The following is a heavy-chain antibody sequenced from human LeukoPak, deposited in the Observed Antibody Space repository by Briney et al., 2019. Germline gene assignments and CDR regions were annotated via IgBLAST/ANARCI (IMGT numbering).Heavy chain of an antibody. V-gene: IGHV4-59*01. J-gene: IGHJ3*02. CDR2: IYYSGST. D-gene: IGHD3-22*01. Sequence: SETLSLTCTVSGGSISSYYWSWIRQPAGHGLEWIGYIYYSGSTNYNPSLKSRVTISVDTSKNQFSLKLSSVTAADTAVYYCARVKVIDAFDIWGQGTMVTVSS. CDR3: ARVKVIDAFDI. CDR1: GGSISSYY.